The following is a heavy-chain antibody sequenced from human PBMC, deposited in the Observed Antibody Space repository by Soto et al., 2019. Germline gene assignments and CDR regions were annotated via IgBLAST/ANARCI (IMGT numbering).Heavy chain of an antibody. V-gene: IGHV3-9*01. CDR2: ISWNSGSI. Sequence: GGSLRLSCAASGFTFDDYAMHWVRQAPGKGLEWVSGISWNSGSIGYADSVKGRFTISRDNAKNSLYLQMNSLRAEDTALYYCAKDPGSSPPYYFDYWGQGTLVTVSS. CDR3: AKDPGSSPPYYFDY. J-gene: IGHJ4*02. CDR1: GFTFDDYA. D-gene: IGHD6-13*01.